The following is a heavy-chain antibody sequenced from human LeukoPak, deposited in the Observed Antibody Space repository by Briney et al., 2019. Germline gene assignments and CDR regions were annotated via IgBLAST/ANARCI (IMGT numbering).Heavy chain of an antibody. D-gene: IGHD4-11*01. Sequence: GASVKVSCKASGYTFTSYYMHWVRQAPGQGLEWMGIINPSGGSTSYAQKFQGRVTMTRDTSTSTVYMELSSLRSEDTAVYYCARDRVDYSSLCINYGMDVWGQGTTVTVSS. V-gene: IGHV1-46*01. J-gene: IGHJ6*02. CDR2: INPSGGST. CDR3: ARDRVDYSSLCINYGMDV. CDR1: GYTFTSYY.